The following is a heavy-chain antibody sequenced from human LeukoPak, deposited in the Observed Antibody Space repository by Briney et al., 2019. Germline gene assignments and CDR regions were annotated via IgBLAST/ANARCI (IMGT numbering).Heavy chain of an antibody. CDR3: ARDGYDSSGYPWFDY. CDR1: GYTFTGYY. D-gene: IGHD3-22*01. J-gene: IGHJ4*02. CDR2: INSNSGGT. V-gene: IGHV1-2*02. Sequence: ASVKVSCKASGYTFTGYYMQWVRQAPGQGLEWIGWINSNSGGTNYAQKFQGRVTMTRDTSISTAYMELSRLRSDDTAVYYCARDGYDSSGYPWFDYWGQGTLVTVAS.